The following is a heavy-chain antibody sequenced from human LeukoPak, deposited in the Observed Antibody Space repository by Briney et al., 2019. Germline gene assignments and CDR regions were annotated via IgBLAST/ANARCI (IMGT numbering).Heavy chain of an antibody. CDR2: IFPGGSDT. J-gene: IGHJ2*01. Sequence: GESLKISCKGPGYSFTSYWIGWVRQMPGKGQEWMGIIFPGGSDTRYSPSFQGQVTISADTSISTAYLQWSSLKASDTAMYYCAINWYFDVWGRGTLVTVSS. V-gene: IGHV5-51*01. CDR3: AINWYFDV. CDR1: GYSFTSYW.